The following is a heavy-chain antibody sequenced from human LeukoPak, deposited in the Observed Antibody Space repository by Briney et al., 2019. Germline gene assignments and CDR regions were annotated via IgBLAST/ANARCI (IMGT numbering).Heavy chain of an antibody. CDR2: IYYDGSQE. CDR1: GFRFTDFG. V-gene: IGHV3-30*12. D-gene: IGHD3-3*01. Sequence: PGRSLRLSCEASGFRFTDFGMHWVRQAPGKGLEWVAQIYYDGSQEYYADSVKGRFHVSRDNSKNTLYLQMNSLGAEDTAVYYCAIIGVTNTTNDYWGQGALVVVSS. CDR3: AIIGVTNTTNDY. J-gene: IGHJ4*02.